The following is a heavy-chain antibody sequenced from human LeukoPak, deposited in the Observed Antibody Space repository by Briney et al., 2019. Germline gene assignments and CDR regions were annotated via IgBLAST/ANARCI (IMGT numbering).Heavy chain of an antibody. V-gene: IGHV4-39*07. Sequence: PSETLSLTCTVSGGSISSSSYYWGWIRQPPGKGLEWIGSIYYSGSTYYNPSLKSRVTISVDTSKNQFSLKLSSVTAADTAVYYCARAVTTAPPAWFDPWGQGTLVTVSS. CDR1: GGSISSSSYY. D-gene: IGHD4-17*01. CDR3: ARAVTTAPPAWFDP. J-gene: IGHJ5*02. CDR2: IYYSGST.